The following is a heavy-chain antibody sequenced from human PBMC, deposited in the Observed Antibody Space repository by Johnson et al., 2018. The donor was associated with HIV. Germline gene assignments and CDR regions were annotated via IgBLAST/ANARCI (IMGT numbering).Heavy chain of an antibody. CDR1: GFTFDDYA. D-gene: IGHD1-26*01. V-gene: IGHV3-9*01. CDR2: ISWNSGSI. J-gene: IGHJ3*02. CDR3: AKVIGWELQNDAFDI. Sequence: VQLVESGGGLVQPGRSLRLSCAASGFTFDDYAMHWVRQAPGKGLEWVSGISWNSGSIGYADSVKGRFTISRDNAKNSLYLQMNSLRAEDTALYYCAKVIGWELQNDAFDIWGPGTLVTVSS.